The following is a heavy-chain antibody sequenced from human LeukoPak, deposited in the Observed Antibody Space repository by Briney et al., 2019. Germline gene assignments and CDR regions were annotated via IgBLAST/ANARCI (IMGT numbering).Heavy chain of an antibody. CDR2: ISGSGSTI. CDR3: ARIGAGSSRDY. Sequence: PGGSLRLSCAASGFTFSSYEMNWVRQAPGKGLEWVSYISGSGSTIYYADSVKGRFSISRDNAKNSLYLQMNSLRAEDTAVYYCARIGAGSSRDYWGQGTLVTVSS. V-gene: IGHV3-48*03. CDR1: GFTFSSYE. J-gene: IGHJ4*02. D-gene: IGHD6-13*01.